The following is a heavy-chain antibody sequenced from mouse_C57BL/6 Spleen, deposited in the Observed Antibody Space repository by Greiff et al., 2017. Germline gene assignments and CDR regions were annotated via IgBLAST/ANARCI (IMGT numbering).Heavy chain of an antibody. D-gene: IGHD3-2*01. CDR1: GYTFTSYT. V-gene: IGHV1-4*01. Sequence: VQLQQPGAELARPGASVKMSCKASGYTFTSYTMHWVKQRPGQGLDWIGYINPSSGYTKYNQKFKDKATLTADKSSSTAYMQLSSQTSEDSAVYYCARDSSGFDYWGQGTLVTVSA. CDR3: ARDSSGFDY. CDR2: INPSSGYT. J-gene: IGHJ3*01.